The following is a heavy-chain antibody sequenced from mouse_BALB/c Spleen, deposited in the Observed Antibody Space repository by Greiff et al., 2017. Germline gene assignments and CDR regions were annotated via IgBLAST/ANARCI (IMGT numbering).Heavy chain of an antibody. CDR3: ARGGNYRDYAMDY. D-gene: IGHD2-1*01. V-gene: IGHV2-9*02. J-gene: IGHJ4*01. CDR2: IWAGGST. CDR1: GFSLTSYG. Sequence: VQLVESGPGLVAPSQSLSITCTVSGFSLTSYGVHWVRQPPGKGLEWLGVIWAGGSTNYNSALMSRLSISKDNSKSQVFLKMNSLQTDDTAMYYCARGGNYRDYAMDYWGQGTSVTVSS.